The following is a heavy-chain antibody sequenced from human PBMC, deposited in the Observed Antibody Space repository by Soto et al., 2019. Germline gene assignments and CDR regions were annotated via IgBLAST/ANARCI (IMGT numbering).Heavy chain of an antibody. CDR1: GFTFSGHW. Sequence: EVQLVESGGDLVQPGGSLRLSCVASGFTFSGHWMHWVRQVPGKGLVWVSRINTDGGSTSYADSVKGRFTISRDNAKNTLFLQMTGLRVDDTSVYYCAREAGYCSRTSCYRRAFDTWGQGTMVTVSS. CDR2: INTDGGST. V-gene: IGHV3-74*01. D-gene: IGHD2-2*01. J-gene: IGHJ3*02. CDR3: AREAGYCSRTSCYRRAFDT.